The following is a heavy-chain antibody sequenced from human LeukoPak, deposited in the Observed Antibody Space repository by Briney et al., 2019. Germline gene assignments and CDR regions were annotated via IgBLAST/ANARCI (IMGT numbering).Heavy chain of an antibody. CDR3: AELGITMIGGV. V-gene: IGHV3-48*03. CDR1: GFTFSSYE. J-gene: IGHJ6*04. D-gene: IGHD3-10*02. Sequence: GGSLRLSCVASGFTFSSYEMNWVRQAPGKGLEWASYISSSGSTIYYADSVKGRFTISRDNAKNSLYLQMNSLRAEDTAVYYCAELGITMIGGVWGKGTTVTISS. CDR2: ISSSGSTI.